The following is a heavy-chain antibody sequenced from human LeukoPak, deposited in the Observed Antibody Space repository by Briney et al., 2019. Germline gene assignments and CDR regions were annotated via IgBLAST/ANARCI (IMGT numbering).Heavy chain of an antibody. CDR1: GYTFTKYG. J-gene: IGHJ6*03. D-gene: IGHD3/OR15-3a*01. Sequence: AAVTVSFMCSGYTFTKYGISGVGQARGQGGEGVGWISAYNGNTNSAQKLQGRVTMTTDTSTSTAYMELRSLRSDDTAVYYCARDGPDYYYYYYMDVWGKGTTVTVSS. CDR3: ARDGPDYYYYYYMDV. CDR2: ISAYNGNT. V-gene: IGHV1-18*01.